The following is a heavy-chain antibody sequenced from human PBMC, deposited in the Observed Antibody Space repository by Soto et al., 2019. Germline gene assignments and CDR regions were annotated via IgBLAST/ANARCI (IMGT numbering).Heavy chain of an antibody. Sequence: SGPTLVNPTQTLTLTCTVSGFALTTTEMFVTCIRQPPGKALEWLALIKWGDDKNYNTSLMTILTLSEDTSKNQVVLTMTNRDAVDTGTYSCARMLKRGTSDWIQLDYWGQETLVTVSS. CDR2: IKWGDDK. CDR3: ARMLKRGTSDWIQLDY. CDR1: GFALTTTEMF. D-gene: IGHD5-18*01. J-gene: IGHJ4*02. V-gene: IGHV2-70*01.